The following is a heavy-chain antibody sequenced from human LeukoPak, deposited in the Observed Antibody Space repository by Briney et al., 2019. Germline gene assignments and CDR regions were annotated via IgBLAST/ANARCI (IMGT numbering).Heavy chain of an antibody. Sequence: PSETLSLTCTVSGGSISTYYWSWIRQPPGKGLEWIGYMYISGTTNYNPSLKSRVTMSVDTSKNQLSMKLSSVTAADTAVYYCARGSDFGDCWGQGTLVTVSS. V-gene: IGHV4-59*01. CDR1: GGSISTYY. CDR3: ARGSDFGDC. CDR2: MYISGTT. D-gene: IGHD4-17*01. J-gene: IGHJ4*02.